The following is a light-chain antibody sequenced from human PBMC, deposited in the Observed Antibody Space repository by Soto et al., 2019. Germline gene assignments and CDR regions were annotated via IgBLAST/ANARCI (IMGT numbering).Light chain of an antibody. J-gene: IGKJ1*01. CDR3: QQYYSYPQT. CDR2: AAS. Sequence: AIRMTQSPSSFSASTGDRATITCRTSQGISSYLAWYQQKPGKAPKLLIYAASTLQSGVPSRFSGSGSGTDFTLTISCLQSEDFATYYCQQYYSYPQTFGQGTKVDIK. CDR1: QGISSY. V-gene: IGKV1-8*01.